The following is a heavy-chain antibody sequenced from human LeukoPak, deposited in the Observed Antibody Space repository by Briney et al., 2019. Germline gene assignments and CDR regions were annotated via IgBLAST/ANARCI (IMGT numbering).Heavy chain of an antibody. CDR3: ARHGASIAAAAYYGMDV. Sequence: SETLSLTCNVSGGSMSNIYYWGWIRQPPGKGLEWIGNIFYSGITYYNPSLRSRVTIAIDTSKSQFSLKLTSVTAADTAVYYCARHGASIAAAAYYGMDVWGQGTTVTVSS. D-gene: IGHD6-13*01. V-gene: IGHV4-39*01. J-gene: IGHJ6*02. CDR2: IFYSGIT. CDR1: GGSMSNIYY.